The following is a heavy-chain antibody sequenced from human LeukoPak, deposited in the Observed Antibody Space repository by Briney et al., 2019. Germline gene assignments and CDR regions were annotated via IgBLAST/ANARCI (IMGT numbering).Heavy chain of an antibody. J-gene: IGHJ3*02. Sequence: ASVKVSCKASGYTFTSYYMHWVRQAPGQGLEWMGIINPSGGSTSYAQKFQGRVTMTRDMSTSTVYMELSSLRTEDTAVYYCAREMVVAATSDAFDIWGQGTMVTVSS. D-gene: IGHD2-15*01. V-gene: IGHV1-46*01. CDR3: AREMVVAATSDAFDI. CDR1: GYTFTSYY. CDR2: INPSGGST.